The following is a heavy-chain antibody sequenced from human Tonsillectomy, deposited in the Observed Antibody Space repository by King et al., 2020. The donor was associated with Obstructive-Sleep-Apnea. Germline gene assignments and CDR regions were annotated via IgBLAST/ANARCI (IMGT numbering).Heavy chain of an antibody. J-gene: IGHJ4*02. D-gene: IGHD3-10*01. CDR1: GGSISSYF. CDR3: AREGSGSRPFDY. CDR2: IYTSGST. V-gene: IGHV4-4*07. Sequence: MQLQESGPGLVKPSETLSPMCTVSGGSISSYFWTWIRQPAGKGLEWIGRIYTSGSTNYNPSLNSRVTMSVDMSKNQFSLKLSSVTAADTAVYYCAREGSGSRPFDYWDQGTLVTVSS.